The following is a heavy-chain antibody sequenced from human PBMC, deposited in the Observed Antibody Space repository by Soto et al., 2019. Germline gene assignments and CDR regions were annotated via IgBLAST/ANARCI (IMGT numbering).Heavy chain of an antibody. CDR2: ISPYNGNT. CDR3: ARDLGTGDLWSWFAY. V-gene: IGHV1-18*01. J-gene: IGHJ4*02. CDR1: GYTATSYG. D-gene: IGHD7-27*01. Sequence: QVQLVKSGAEVKQPGASVKVSCKPSGYTATSYGISWVRQAPGQGLEWMGWISPYNGNTKYPQKLQGRVTMTIDTSSSTAYMEMRSLISDDTAVYYCARDLGTGDLWSWFAYWVQGTQVTVS.